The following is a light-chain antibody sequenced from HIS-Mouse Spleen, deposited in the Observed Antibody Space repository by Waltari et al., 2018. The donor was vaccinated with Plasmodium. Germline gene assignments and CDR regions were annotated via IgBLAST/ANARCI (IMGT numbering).Light chain of an antibody. CDR2: AVS. CDR1: SSDVGGYNY. Sequence: QSALTQPPSPAGSPGQSVTISCTGTSSDVGGYNYISWYQQHPGQAPKLLIYAVSKRPSGVPDRFSGSKSGNTASLTVSGLQAEDEADYYCSSYAGSNNLVFGGGTKLTVL. CDR3: SSYAGSNNLV. J-gene: IGLJ2*01. V-gene: IGLV2-8*01.